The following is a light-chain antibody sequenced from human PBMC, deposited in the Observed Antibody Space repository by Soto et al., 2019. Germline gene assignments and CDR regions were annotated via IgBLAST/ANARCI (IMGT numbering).Light chain of an antibody. CDR2: GAS. Sequence: EIVLTQSPGTLSLSPGERATLSCRASQSVSSNYLAWYQQKPGQAPRLLIYGASSRATGIPDRFSGSGSGTDFTLTISRLEPEDFAVYYCQHYGTSTRFTFGPGTKVDIK. CDR1: QSVSSNY. V-gene: IGKV3-20*01. CDR3: QHYGTSTRFT. J-gene: IGKJ3*01.